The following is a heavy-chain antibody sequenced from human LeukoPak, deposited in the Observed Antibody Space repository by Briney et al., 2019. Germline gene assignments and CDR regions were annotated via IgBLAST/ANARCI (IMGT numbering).Heavy chain of an antibody. Sequence: ASVKVSCKASGYTFTSYGISWVRQAPGQGLEWMGWINPNSGGTNYAQKFQGRVTMTRDTSISTAYMELSRLGSDDTAVYYCARALKDAFDIWGQGTMVTVSS. CDR2: INPNSGGT. CDR3: ARALKDAFDI. V-gene: IGHV1-2*02. J-gene: IGHJ3*02. CDR1: GYTFTSYG.